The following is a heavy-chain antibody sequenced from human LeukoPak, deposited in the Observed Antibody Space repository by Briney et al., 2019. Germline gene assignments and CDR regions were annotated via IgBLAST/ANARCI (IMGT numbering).Heavy chain of an antibody. V-gene: IGHV4-34*01. CDR3: ARRRDY. CDR1: GGSFSGYY. Sequence: SETLSLTCAVCGGSFSGYYWSWIRQPPGKGLEWIGEINHSGSTNYNPSLKSRVTISVDTSKNQFSLKLSSVTAADTAVYYCARRRDYWGQGTLVTVSS. J-gene: IGHJ4*02. CDR2: INHSGST.